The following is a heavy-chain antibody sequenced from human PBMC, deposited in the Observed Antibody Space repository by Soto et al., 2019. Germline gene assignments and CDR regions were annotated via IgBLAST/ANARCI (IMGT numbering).Heavy chain of an antibody. CDR3: ARGGGHDFWSGYYRNWFDA. CDR1: GGTFSSYA. V-gene: IGHV1-69*06. CDR2: IIPIFGTA. J-gene: IGHJ5*02. Sequence: SVKVSCKASGGTFSSYAISWVRQAPGQGLEWMGGIIPIFGTANYAQKFQGRVTITADKSTSTAYMELSSLRSEDTAVYYCARGGGHDFWSGYYRNWFDAWGQGTLVTVSS. D-gene: IGHD3-3*01.